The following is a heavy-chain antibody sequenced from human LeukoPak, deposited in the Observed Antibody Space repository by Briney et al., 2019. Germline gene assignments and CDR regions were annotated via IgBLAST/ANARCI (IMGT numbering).Heavy chain of an antibody. CDR1: GGSFSGYY. V-gene: IGHV4-34*01. CDR3: ARGSLTYYDSSGYYYRAFDI. J-gene: IGHJ3*02. CDR2: INHSGST. Sequence: ASETLSLTCAVYGGSFSGYYWSWIRQPPGKGLEWIGEINHSGSTNYNPSLKSRVTISVDTSKNQFSLKLSSVTAADTAVYYCARGSLTYYDSSGYYYRAFDIWGQGTMVTVSS. D-gene: IGHD3-22*01.